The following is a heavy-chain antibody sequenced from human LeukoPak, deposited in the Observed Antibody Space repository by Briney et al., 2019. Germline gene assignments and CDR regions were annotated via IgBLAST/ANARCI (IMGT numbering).Heavy chain of an antibody. V-gene: IGHV1-2*02. CDR2: INPNSGGT. J-gene: IGHJ4*02. CDR3: ARDFDWLLSDY. Sequence: ASVKVSCKASGYTFTGYYMHWVRQAPGQGLEWMGWINPNSGGTNYAQKVQGRGTMTRDTSISTAYMELSRLRSDDTAVYYCARDFDWLLSDYWGQGTLVTVSS. CDR1: GYTFTGYY. D-gene: IGHD3-9*01.